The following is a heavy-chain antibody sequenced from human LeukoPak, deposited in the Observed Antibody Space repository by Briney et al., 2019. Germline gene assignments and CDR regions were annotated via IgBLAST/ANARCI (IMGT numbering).Heavy chain of an antibody. V-gene: IGHV3-74*01. CDR2: IKSDGST. CDR1: GFTFSSYW. Sequence: GGSLRLSCAASGFTFSSYWMHWVRQAPGKGLVWVSRIKSDGSTRYADSVKGRFTISRDNAKNTVSLQMNSLRAEDTAVYYCARDPRRAQYQLPMYNWFDPWGQGTLVTVSS. D-gene: IGHD2-2*01. J-gene: IGHJ5*02. CDR3: ARDPRRAQYQLPMYNWFDP.